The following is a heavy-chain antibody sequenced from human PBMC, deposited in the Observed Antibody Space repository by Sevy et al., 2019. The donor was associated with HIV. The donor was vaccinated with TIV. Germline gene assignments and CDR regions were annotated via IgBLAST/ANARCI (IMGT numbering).Heavy chain of an antibody. D-gene: IGHD6-13*01. Sequence: GGSLRLSCAASGFTFSSYWMHWVRQAPGKGLVWVSRINSDGSSTSYADSVKGRFTISRDNAKNTLYLQMNSLRAEDTAEYYCARVGIAAPGDYYYYMDVWGKGTTVTVSS. V-gene: IGHV3-74*01. CDR1: GFTFSSYW. CDR2: INSDGSST. J-gene: IGHJ6*03. CDR3: ARVGIAAPGDYYYYMDV.